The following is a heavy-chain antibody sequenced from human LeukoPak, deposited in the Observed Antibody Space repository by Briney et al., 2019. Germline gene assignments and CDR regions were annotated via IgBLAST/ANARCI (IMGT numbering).Heavy chain of an antibody. D-gene: IGHD3-10*01. CDR3: ARVRPFGELGY. V-gene: IGHV4-61*01. Sequence: PSETLSLTCTVSGGSFSSGSYYWSWLRQPPGKGLEWIGYIYYSGSTNYNPSLKSRVTISVDTAKNQFSLKLNSVTAADAGVYYCARVRPFGELGYWGQGTLVTGSS. CDR1: GGSFSSGSYY. J-gene: IGHJ4*02. CDR2: IYYSGST.